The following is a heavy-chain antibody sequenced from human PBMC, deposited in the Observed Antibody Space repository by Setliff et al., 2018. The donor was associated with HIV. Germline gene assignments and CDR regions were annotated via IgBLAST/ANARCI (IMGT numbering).Heavy chain of an antibody. J-gene: IGHJ4*02. CDR3: ARDYYDSSGYIFFPGLPDY. V-gene: IGHV1-2*02. Sequence: GASVKVSCKASGYTFTGYYMHWVRQAPGQGLEWMGVINPTGGSTRNTQKFQGRVAMTRDTSISTAYMELSRLRSDDTAVYYCARDYYDSSGYIFFPGLPDYWGQGTLVTVSS. CDR1: GYTFTGYY. CDR2: INPTGGST. D-gene: IGHD3-22*01.